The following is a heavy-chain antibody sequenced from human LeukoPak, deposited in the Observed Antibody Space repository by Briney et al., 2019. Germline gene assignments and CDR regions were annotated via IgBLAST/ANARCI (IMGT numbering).Heavy chain of an antibody. D-gene: IGHD3-16*01. V-gene: IGHV1-2*02. CDR1: GYTFTSYY. Sequence: GASVKVSCKASGYTFTSYYMHWVRQAPGQGLEWMGWINPNSGVTNYAQKFQGRVTMTRDTSISTAYMELRRLRSDDTAVYYCARVGGPYGMDVWGQGTTVTVYS. CDR2: INPNSGVT. J-gene: IGHJ6*02. CDR3: ARVGGPYGMDV.